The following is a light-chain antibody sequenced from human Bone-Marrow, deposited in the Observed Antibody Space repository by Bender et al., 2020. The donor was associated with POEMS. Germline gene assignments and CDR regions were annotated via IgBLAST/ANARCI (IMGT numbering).Light chain of an antibody. Sequence: QSVLTQPPSASGTPGQSVIISCSGTDSNFGGNNVNWYQHLPGTAPKLLIYHNSHRPSEVPDRFSGSRSGASASLAITGFQAEDEGDYYCSSWDDSLSGWVFGGGTKLTVL. CDR1: DSNFGGNN. CDR2: HNS. CDR3: SSWDDSLSGWV. V-gene: IGLV1-44*01. J-gene: IGLJ3*02.